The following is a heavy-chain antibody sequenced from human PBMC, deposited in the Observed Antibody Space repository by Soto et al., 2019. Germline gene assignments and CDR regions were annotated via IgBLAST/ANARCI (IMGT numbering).Heavy chain of an antibody. Sequence: GGSLRLSCAASGFTFSSYAMHWVRQAPGKGLEWVAVISYDGSNKYYADSVKGRFTISRDNSKNTLYLQMNSLRAEDTAVYYCAKYSQVTMVNGPDYLGQGTLVTVS. CDR2: ISYDGSNK. CDR3: AKYSQVTMVNGPDY. D-gene: IGHD3-10*01. CDR1: GFTFSSYA. V-gene: IGHV3-30-3*02. J-gene: IGHJ4*02.